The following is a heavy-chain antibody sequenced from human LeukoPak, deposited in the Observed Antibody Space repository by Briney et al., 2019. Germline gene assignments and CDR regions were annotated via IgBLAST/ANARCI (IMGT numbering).Heavy chain of an antibody. D-gene: IGHD3-10*01. CDR1: GYTFTGYY. J-gene: IGHJ6*03. Sequence: ASVKVSCKASGYTFTGYYMHWVRQAPGQGLEWVGWINPNSGGTNYAQKFQGRVTMTRDTSISTAYMELSRLRSDDTAVYYCARVTTVVRSGYYYYMDVWGKGTTVTVSS. CDR2: INPNSGGT. V-gene: IGHV1-2*02. CDR3: ARVTTVVRSGYYYYMDV.